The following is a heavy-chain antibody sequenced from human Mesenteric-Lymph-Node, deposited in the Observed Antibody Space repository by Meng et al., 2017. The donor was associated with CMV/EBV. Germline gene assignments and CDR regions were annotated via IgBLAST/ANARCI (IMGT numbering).Heavy chain of an antibody. CDR3: ARGRGGYCSRTSCWSNWFDP. V-gene: IGHV4-34*01. CDR2: INHSGSA. Sequence: FSGYYWSGNRQPPGKGLEWIGEINHSGSANYNPSLKSRVTISVDTSTSKVYMELSSLRSEDTAVYYCARGRGGYCSRTSCWSNWFDPWGQGTLVTVSS. CDR1: FSGYY. J-gene: IGHJ5*02. D-gene: IGHD2-2*01.